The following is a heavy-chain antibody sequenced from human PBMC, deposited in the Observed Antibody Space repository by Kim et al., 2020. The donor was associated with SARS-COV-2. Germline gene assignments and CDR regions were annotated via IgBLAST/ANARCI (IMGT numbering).Heavy chain of an antibody. J-gene: IGHJ6*02. V-gene: IGHV7-4-1*02. CDR1: GYTFTSYA. D-gene: IGHD4-4*01. CDR2: INTNTGNP. Sequence: ASVKVSCNASGYTFTSYAMNWERQAPGQGLEWRGWINTNTGNPTYAQGFTGRFVLSLDTSVSTAYLQISSLKAEDTAVYYCARNRNVYSNYYSYYYYGIDVWGQGTTVSVSS. CDR3: ARNRNVYSNYYSYYYYGIDV.